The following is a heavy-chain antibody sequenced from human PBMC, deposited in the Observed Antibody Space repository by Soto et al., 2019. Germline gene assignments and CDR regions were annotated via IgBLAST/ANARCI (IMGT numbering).Heavy chain of an antibody. J-gene: IGHJ5*02. CDR2: INAGNGNT. D-gene: IGHD6-6*01. CDR1: GYTFTSYA. V-gene: IGHV1-3*01. Sequence: ASVKVSCKASGYTFTSYAMHWLRQSPGQRLEWMGWINAGNGNTKYSQKFQGRVTITRDTSASTAYMELSSLRSEDTAVYYCARDRWGSSMAIHGNWFDPWGQGTLVTVSS. CDR3: ARDRWGSSMAIHGNWFDP.